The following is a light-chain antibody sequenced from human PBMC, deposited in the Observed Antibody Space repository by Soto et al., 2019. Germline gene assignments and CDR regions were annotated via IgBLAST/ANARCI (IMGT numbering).Light chain of an antibody. Sequence: QSVLTQPPSVSGAPGQRVTISCTGTSSNIGAHFDVHWYQQLPGAAPKLLIYGNNNRPSGVPDRFSGSKSGTSASLVITGLQSEYDADYYSQSYDIGLSARYVFGTGTKLTVL. CDR1: SSNIGAHFD. CDR2: GNN. CDR3: QSYDIGLSARYV. J-gene: IGLJ1*01. V-gene: IGLV1-40*01.